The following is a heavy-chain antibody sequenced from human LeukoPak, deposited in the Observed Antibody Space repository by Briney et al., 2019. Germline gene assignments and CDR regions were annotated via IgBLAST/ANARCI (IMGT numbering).Heavy chain of an antibody. CDR2: TREDGSEK. Sequence: GGSLRLSCTASGFTFSTYWMSWVRQAPGKGLEWVANTREDGSEKYYVDSVKGRFTISRDNGKNSLYLEMNSVRPEDTAVYYCARDHKDWGVFDYWGQGTLVTVSS. D-gene: IGHD7-27*01. V-gene: IGHV3-7*01. J-gene: IGHJ4*02. CDR3: ARDHKDWGVFDY. CDR1: GFTFSTYW.